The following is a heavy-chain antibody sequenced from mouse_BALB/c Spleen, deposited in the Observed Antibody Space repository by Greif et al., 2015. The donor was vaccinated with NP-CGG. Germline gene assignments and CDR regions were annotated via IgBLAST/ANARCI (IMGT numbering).Heavy chain of an antibody. J-gene: IGHJ3*01. V-gene: IGHV1S56*01. CDR2: IYPGNVNT. Sequence: VQVVESGPELVKPGASVRISCKDSGYTFTSYYIHWVKQRPGQGLEWIGWIYPGNVNTNYNEKFKGKATLTADKSSSTAYMQLSSLTSEDSAVYFCARDSEGFAYWGQGTLVTVSA. CDR1: GYTFTSYY. CDR3: ARDSEGFAY.